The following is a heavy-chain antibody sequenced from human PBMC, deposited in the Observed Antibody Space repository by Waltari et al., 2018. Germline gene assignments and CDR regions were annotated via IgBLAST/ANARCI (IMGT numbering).Heavy chain of an antibody. J-gene: IGHJ4*02. CDR3: ATLVEMATVAY. CDR2: INPNRGGT. D-gene: IGHD4-4*01. CDR1: GYTFTGYY. V-gene: IGHV1-2*02. Sequence: QVQLVQSGAEVKKPGASVKVSCKASGYTFTGYYMHWVRQAPGQGLGWLGWINPNRGGTNDAQTFQGRVTMTRETSISTAYMELSRLRSDDTAVYYCATLVEMATVAYWGQGTLVTVSS.